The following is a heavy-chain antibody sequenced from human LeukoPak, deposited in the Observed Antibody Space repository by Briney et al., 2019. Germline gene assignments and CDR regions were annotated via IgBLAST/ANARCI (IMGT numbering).Heavy chain of an antibody. V-gene: IGHV3-48*01. CDR2: LSSSGSVI. Sequence: QSGGSLRLSCAASGFTFSSYAMSWVRQAPGKGLEWVSYLSSSGSVIYHADSVKGRFTISRDNAKNSLYLQMNSLRTEDTAVYYCVRDGSSWGNFDYWGQGTLVSVSS. CDR1: GFTFSSYA. CDR3: VRDGSSWGNFDY. J-gene: IGHJ4*02. D-gene: IGHD7-27*01.